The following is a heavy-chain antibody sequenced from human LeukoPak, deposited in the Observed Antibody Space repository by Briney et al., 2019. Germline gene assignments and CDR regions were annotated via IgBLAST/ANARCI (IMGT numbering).Heavy chain of an antibody. CDR3: ASLHDYGDYFGY. CDR1: GFTFSSYS. CDR2: ISSSSSTI. Sequence: EGSLRLSCAASGFTFSSYSMNWVRQAPGKGLEWVSYISSSSSTIYYADSVKGRFTISRDNAKNSLYLQMSSLRAEDTAVYYCASLHDYGDYFGYWGQGTLVTVSS. V-gene: IGHV3-48*01. D-gene: IGHD4-17*01. J-gene: IGHJ4*02.